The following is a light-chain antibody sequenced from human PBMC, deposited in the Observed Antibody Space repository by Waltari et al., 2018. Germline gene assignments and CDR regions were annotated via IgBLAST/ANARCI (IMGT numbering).Light chain of an antibody. V-gene: IGLV1-44*01. J-gene: IGLJ3*02. Sequence: QSVLTQPPSASGTPGQRVTISCSGSSSNIGRNTVNWYQQFPGTAPKLLTDSDNRRPSGVPDRFSGSKSGTSVSLAISGLQPEDEADYYCAAWDDSLNGWVFGGGTKLTVL. CDR2: SDN. CDR1: SSNIGRNT. CDR3: AAWDDSLNGWV.